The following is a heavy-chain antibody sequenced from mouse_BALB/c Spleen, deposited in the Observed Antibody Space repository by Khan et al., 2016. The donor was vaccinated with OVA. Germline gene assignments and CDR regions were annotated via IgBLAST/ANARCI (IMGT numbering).Heavy chain of an antibody. D-gene: IGHD2-1*01. V-gene: IGHV5-4*02. CDR1: GFTFSDYY. Sequence: ELVESGGGLVKPGGSLKLSCAASGFTFSDYYMYWVRQTPAKRLEWVATIRDGGIYTYYPDSVKGRFTISRDDAKNNLYLQMSSLKSEDTAMFYCVRGYYGNPFAYWGQGTLVTVSA. CDR2: IRDGGIYT. J-gene: IGHJ3*01. CDR3: VRGYYGNPFAY.